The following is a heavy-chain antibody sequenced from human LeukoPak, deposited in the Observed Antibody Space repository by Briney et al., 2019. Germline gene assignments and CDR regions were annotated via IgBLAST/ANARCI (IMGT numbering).Heavy chain of an antibody. CDR2: INPNSGGT. D-gene: IGHD1-26*01. V-gene: IGHV1-2*02. CDR1: GYTFTGYY. J-gene: IGHJ5*02. Sequence: ASVNVSCKASGYTFTGYYMHWVRQAPGQGLEWMGCINPNSGGTNYAQKFHGRVTMTRDTSISTAYMELSRLRSDDTAVYYCARDDGSANFNWFDPWGQGTLVTVSS. CDR3: ARDDGSANFNWFDP.